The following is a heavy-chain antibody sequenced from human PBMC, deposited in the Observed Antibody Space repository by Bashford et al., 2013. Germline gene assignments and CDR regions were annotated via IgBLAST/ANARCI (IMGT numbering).Heavy chain of an antibody. V-gene: IGHV3-23*01. CDR1: GFTFGNYL. D-gene: IGHD6-19*01. CDR3: AKGMFAAGKTLAVFDS. CDR2: LSGAGTAT. J-gene: IGHJ4*02. Sequence: GGSLRLSCTTPGFTFGNYLISWFRQAPGKGLEWVSGLSGAGTATYYAGSVKGRFTISRDNSNNTLHLQMNSLRAEDTAVYYCAKGMFAAGKTLAVFDSWGQGTLVTVSS.